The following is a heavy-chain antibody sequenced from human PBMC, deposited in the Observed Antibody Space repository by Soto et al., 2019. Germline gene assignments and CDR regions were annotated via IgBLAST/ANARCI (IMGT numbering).Heavy chain of an antibody. Sequence: GGSLRLSCAASGFTFSSYGMSWVRQAPGKGLEWVSAISGNGGPTYYADSVKGRLTISRDNSKNTLFLQMNSLRAEDTAIYYCARTPGYCSSTSCYPPDNWGQGTLVTVSS. CDR1: GFTFSSYG. V-gene: IGHV3-23*01. CDR3: ARTPGYCSSTSCYPPDN. CDR2: ISGNGGPT. D-gene: IGHD2-2*03. J-gene: IGHJ4*02.